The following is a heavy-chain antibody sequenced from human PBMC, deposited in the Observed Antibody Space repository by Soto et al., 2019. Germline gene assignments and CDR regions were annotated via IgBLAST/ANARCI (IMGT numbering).Heavy chain of an antibody. CDR3: ARAYYDILTGYYFHYYYGMDV. CDR1: GYTFTGYY. J-gene: IGHJ6*02. D-gene: IGHD3-9*01. CDR2: INPNSGGT. V-gene: IGHV1-2*02. Sequence: ASVKVSCKASGYTFTGYYMHWVRQAPGQGLEWMGWINPNSGGTNYAQKFQGRVTMTRDTSISTAYMELSRLRSDDTAVYYCARAYYDILTGYYFHYYYGMDVWGQGTTVTVSS.